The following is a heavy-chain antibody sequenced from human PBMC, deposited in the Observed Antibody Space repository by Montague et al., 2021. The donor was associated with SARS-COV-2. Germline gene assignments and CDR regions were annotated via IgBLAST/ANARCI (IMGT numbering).Heavy chain of an antibody. CDR2: IVNNGRKT. CDR1: GFTFSSYA. CDR3: AKETAATGNSLFDS. J-gene: IGHJ4*02. Sequence: SLRLSCAASGFTFSSYAMSWVRQAPGKGLEWVSGIVNNGRKTFYADSVKGRFVISRDNSDKTVYLQLNSLRAEDTAIYYCAKETAATGNSLFDSWGQGTLVTVSS. V-gene: IGHV3-23*01. D-gene: IGHD4-23*01.